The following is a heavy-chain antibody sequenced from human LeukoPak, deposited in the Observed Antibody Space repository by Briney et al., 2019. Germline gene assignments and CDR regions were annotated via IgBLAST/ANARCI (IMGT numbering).Heavy chain of an antibody. CDR2: ISSSGSTI. CDR1: GFTFSSCE. V-gene: IGHV3-48*03. Sequence: PGGSLRLSCAASGFTFSSCEMNWARQAPGKGLEWVSYISSSGSTIYYADSVKGRFTISRDNAKNSLYLQMNSLRAEDTAVYYCARDARLGEVKYYMDVWGKGTTVTVSS. CDR3: ARDARLGEVKYYMDV. J-gene: IGHJ6*03. D-gene: IGHD3-16*01.